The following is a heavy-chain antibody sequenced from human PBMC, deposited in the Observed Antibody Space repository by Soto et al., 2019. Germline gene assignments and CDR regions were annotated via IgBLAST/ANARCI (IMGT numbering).Heavy chain of an antibody. J-gene: IGHJ6*02. Sequence: QVQLVQGGTEVKMAGLSVRISCEASGGTLSNYAVSWVRQAPGLGLEWMGGIIPIFGTTTYAQKFQGRITITADETTGRVYMDLTGLRSDDTAVFYCTRAVRTGNYGMDVWGQGTTVTVSS. CDR2: IIPIFGTT. CDR1: GGTLSNYA. CDR3: TRAVRTGNYGMDV. V-gene: IGHV1-69*01.